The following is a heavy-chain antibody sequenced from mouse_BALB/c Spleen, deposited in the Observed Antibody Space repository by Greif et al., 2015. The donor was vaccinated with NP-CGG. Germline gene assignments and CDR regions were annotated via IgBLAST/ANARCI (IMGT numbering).Heavy chain of an antibody. Sequence: QVQLQQSGAELVRPGTSVKVSCKASGYAFTNYLIEWVKQRPGQGLEWIGVINPGSGGTNYNEKFKGKATLTADKSSSTAYMQLSSLTSDDSAVYFCARSRSDGYLDYWGQGTTLTVSS. CDR3: ARSRSDGYLDY. D-gene: IGHD2-3*01. V-gene: IGHV1-54*03. CDR1: GYAFTNYL. J-gene: IGHJ2*01. CDR2: INPGSGGT.